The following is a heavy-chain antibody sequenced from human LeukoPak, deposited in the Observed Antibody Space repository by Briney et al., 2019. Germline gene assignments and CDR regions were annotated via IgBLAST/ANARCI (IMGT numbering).Heavy chain of an antibody. D-gene: IGHD1-26*01. Sequence: SETLSLTCAVSGGSISSSNWWSWVRQPPGKGLEWIGEIYHSGSTNYNPSLKSRVTISVDTSKNQFSLKLSSVTAADTAVYYCARNGGSYTFDIWGQGTMVTVSS. CDR2: IYHSGST. CDR1: GGSISSSNW. CDR3: ARNGGSYTFDI. J-gene: IGHJ3*02. V-gene: IGHV4-4*02.